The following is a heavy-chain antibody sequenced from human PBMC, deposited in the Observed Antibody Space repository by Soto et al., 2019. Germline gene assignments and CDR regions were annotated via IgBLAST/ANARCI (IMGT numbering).Heavy chain of an antibody. CDR3: ARDGITLAGSFDY. CDR1: GYTFFNYG. D-gene: IGHD6-19*01. J-gene: IGHJ4*02. Sequence: QVQLVQSGAEVKKPGASVKVSCKASGYTFFNYGISWVRQAPGQGLEWMGWISAYTGNRKYAGKIQGRATMTTETSTSTAYMEWRSLRADDTAVYYCARDGITLAGSFDYWGKGTLVTVSS. V-gene: IGHV1-18*01. CDR2: ISAYTGNR.